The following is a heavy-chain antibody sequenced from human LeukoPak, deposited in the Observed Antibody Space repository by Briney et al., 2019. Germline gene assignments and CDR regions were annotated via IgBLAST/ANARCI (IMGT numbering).Heavy chain of an antibody. D-gene: IGHD3-22*01. V-gene: IGHV5-51*01. CDR2: IYPGDSDT. CDR3: AKLYYYDSSGWGSFDY. Sequence: GESLKISCKGSGYSFTSYWIAWVRQMPGKGLEWMGIIYPGDSDTRYSPSFQGQVIISAGKSIYTAYLQWSSLKASDTAMYYCAKLYYYDSSGWGSFDYWGQGTLVTVSS. CDR1: GYSFTSYW. J-gene: IGHJ4*02.